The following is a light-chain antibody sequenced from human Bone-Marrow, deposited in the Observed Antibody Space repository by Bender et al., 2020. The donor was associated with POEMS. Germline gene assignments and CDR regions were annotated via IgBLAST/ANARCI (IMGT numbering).Light chain of an antibody. V-gene: IGLV2-23*02. CDR2: EVN. CDR1: SSDVGSYNV. Sequence: QSALTQPASVSGSPGQSITISCTGTSSDVGSYNVVSWYQQHPGKAPKLMISEVNKRPSGVSNRFSGSKSGNTASLTISGLQAEDEADYYCCSYAGTSNWVFGRGTKLTVL. J-gene: IGLJ3*02. CDR3: CSYAGTSNWV.